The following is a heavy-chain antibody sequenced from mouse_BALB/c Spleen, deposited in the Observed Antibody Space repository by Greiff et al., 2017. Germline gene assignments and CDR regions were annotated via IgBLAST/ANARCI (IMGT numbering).Heavy chain of an antibody. CDR1: GFTFSSYT. CDR2: ISNGGGST. J-gene: IGHJ4*01. V-gene: IGHV5-12-2*01. CDR3: ARHREAMDY. Sequence: EVKVVESGGGLVQPGGSLKLSCAASGFTFSSYTMSWVRQTPEKRLEWVAYISNGGGSTYYPDTVKGRFTISRDNAKNTLYLQMSSLKSEDTAMYYCARHREAMDYWGQGTSVTVSS.